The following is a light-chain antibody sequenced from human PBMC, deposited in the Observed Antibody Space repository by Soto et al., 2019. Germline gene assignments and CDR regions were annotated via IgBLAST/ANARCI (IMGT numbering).Light chain of an antibody. Sequence: DIQMTQSPTSLSASVGDRVTITCRASQGIRNFVAWYQQKPGKAPKLLIYAASTLQSGVPSRFSGRGSGTDFTPTINSLRPEDVATYSGQKYSSVPVFGPGTKVEIK. V-gene: IGKV1-27*01. CDR2: AAS. CDR1: QGIRNF. CDR3: QKYSSVPV. J-gene: IGKJ3*01.